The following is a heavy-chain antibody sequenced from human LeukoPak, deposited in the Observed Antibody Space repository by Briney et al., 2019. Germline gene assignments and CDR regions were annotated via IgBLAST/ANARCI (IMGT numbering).Heavy chain of an antibody. CDR3: ARDLLGWELHYFDY. Sequence: ETLSLTCTVSGGSISSSSYYWGWIRQPPGKGLEWVSSISGSSSYIYYADSVKGRFSISRDNAKNSLYLQMNSLRAEDTAVYYCARDLLGWELHYFDYWGQGTLVTVSS. V-gene: IGHV3-21*01. CDR2: ISGSSSYI. D-gene: IGHD1-26*01. CDR1: GGSISSSS. J-gene: IGHJ4*02.